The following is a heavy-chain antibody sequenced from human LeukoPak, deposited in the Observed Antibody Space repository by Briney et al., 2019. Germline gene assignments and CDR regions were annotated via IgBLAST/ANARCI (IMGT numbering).Heavy chain of an antibody. CDR2: ISYDGSNK. CDR3: ARDITVTTMRALDY. V-gene: IGHV3-30-3*01. D-gene: IGHD4-17*01. Sequence: PGGSLRLSCAASGFTFSSYAMHWVRQAPGKGLEWVAVISYDGSNKYYADSVKGRFTISRDNSKNTLYLQMNSLRAEDTAVYYCARDITVTTMRALDYWGQGTLVTVSS. J-gene: IGHJ4*02. CDR1: GFTFSSYA.